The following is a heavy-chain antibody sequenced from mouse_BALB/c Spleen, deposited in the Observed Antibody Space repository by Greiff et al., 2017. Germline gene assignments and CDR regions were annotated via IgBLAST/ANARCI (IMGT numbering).Heavy chain of an antibody. Sequence: VQLQQSGPGLVKPSQSLSLTCTVTGYSITSDYAWNWIRQFPGNKLEWMGYISYSGSTSYNPSLKSRISITRDTSKNQFFLQLNSVTSEDTATYYCARGTRGWYFDVWGAGTTVTVSS. D-gene: IGHD3-3*01. CDR1: GYSITSDYA. J-gene: IGHJ1*01. CDR2: ISYSGST. V-gene: IGHV3-2*02. CDR3: ARGTRGWYFDV.